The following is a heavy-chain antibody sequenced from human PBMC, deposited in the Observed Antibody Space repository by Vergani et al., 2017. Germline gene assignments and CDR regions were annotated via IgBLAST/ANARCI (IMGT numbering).Heavy chain of an antibody. CDR3: ARAPVVPSARRVEWCDP. CDR1: GGSISSGSYY. V-gene: IGHV4-61*02. CDR2: IDTSGST. J-gene: IGHJ5*02. Sequence: QVQLQESGPGLLKPSQTLSLTCTVSGGSISSGSYYWSWIRQPAGKGLEWIGRIDTSGSTNYNPSLKSRVTISVDTSKNQFSLELTSVTAADTAVYYCARAPVVPSARRVEWCDPWGQGNLVTVSS. D-gene: IGHD2-2*01.